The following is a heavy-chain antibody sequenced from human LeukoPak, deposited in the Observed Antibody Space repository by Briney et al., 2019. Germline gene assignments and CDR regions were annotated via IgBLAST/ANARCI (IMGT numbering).Heavy chain of an antibody. CDR2: IYHSGST. V-gene: IGHV4-38-2*02. Sequence: SETLSLTCTVSGYSISSGYYWGWIRQPPGKGLEWIGSIYHSGSTYYNPSLKSRVTISVDTSKNQFPLKLSSVTAADTAVYYCARDSSDYYDTYAFDIWGQGTMVTVSS. CDR1: GYSISSGYY. CDR3: ARDSSDYYDTYAFDI. J-gene: IGHJ3*02. D-gene: IGHD3-22*01.